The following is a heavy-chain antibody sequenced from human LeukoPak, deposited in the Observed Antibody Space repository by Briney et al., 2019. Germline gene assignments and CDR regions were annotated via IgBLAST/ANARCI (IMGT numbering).Heavy chain of an antibody. J-gene: IGHJ4*02. CDR1: GFTSSSYA. CDR3: ASQKESFYDSSGNC. V-gene: IGHV3-23*01. D-gene: IGHD3-22*01. CDR2: ISGSGGGT. Sequence: GGSLRLSCAASGFTSSSYAMSWVRQAPGKGLEWVSAISGSGGGTYYADSVKGRFAISRDNSKNTLYLQLNSLRAEDTAVYYCASQKESFYDSSGNCWGQGTLVTVSS.